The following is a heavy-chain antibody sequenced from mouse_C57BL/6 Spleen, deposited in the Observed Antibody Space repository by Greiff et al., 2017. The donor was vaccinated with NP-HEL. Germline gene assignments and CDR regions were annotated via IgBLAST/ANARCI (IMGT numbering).Heavy chain of an antibody. Sequence: EVQLVESGGGLVKPGGSLKLSCAASGFTFSSYAMSWVRQTPEKRLEWVATISDGGSYTYYPDNVKGRFTISRDNAKNNLYLQMSHLKSEDTAMYYCAREELSVFAYWGQVTLVTVSA. CDR1: GFTFSSYA. CDR3: AREELSVFAY. V-gene: IGHV5-4*01. D-gene: IGHD1-1*02. CDR2: ISDGGSYT. J-gene: IGHJ3*01.